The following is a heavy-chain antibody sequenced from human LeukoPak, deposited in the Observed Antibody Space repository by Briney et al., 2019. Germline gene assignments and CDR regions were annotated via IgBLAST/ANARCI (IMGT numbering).Heavy chain of an antibody. J-gene: IGHJ4*02. D-gene: IGHD3-10*01. CDR2: ISSSGSTI. CDR3: ARDRFRITMVRGVIGY. V-gene: IGHV3-11*01. CDR1: GFIFSDYY. Sequence: GGSLRLSCAASGFIFSDYYMSWIRQAPGKGLEWVSYISSSGSTIYYADSVKGRFTISRDNAKNSLYLQMNSLRAEDTAVYYCARDRFRITMVRGVIGYWGQGTLVTVSS.